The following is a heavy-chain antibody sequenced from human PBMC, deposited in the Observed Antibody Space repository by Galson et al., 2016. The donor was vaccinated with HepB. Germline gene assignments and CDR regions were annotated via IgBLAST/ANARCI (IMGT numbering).Heavy chain of an antibody. V-gene: IGHV1-46*03. D-gene: IGHD5-18*01. Sequence: SVKVSCKASGYTFTTYFFHWVRQAPGQGLEWMGMIDPGAGSTNYAHKFDGRVTMTRDTSTSTLYMELSSLRSDDTAFYYCARGYSYGFRSYYWGQGTLVTVSS. CDR3: ARGYSYGFRSYY. CDR2: IDPGAGST. J-gene: IGHJ4*02. CDR1: GYTFTTYF.